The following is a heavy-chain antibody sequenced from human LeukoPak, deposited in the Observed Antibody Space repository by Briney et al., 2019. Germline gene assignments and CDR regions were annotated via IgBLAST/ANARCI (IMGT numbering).Heavy chain of an antibody. CDR3: ARDYYDFWSGRNWFDP. D-gene: IGHD3-3*01. CDR2: IYTSGST. V-gene: IGHV4-4*07. J-gene: IGHJ5*02. CDR1: GGSISSYY. Sequence: SETLSLTCTVSGGSISSYYWSWIRQPAGKGLEWIGCIYTSGSTNYNPSLKSRVTVSVDTSKNQFSLKLSSVTAADTAVYYCARDYYDFWSGRNWFDPWGQGTLVTVSS.